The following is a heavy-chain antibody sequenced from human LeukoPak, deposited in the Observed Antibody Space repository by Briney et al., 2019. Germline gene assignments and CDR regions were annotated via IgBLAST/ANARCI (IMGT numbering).Heavy chain of an antibody. CDR2: IYYTGST. D-gene: IGHD3-3*01. CDR1: GGSISSSSYY. CDR3: ARDREGLGFDP. Sequence: SETLSLTCTVSGGSISSSSYYWGWIRQPPGKGLEWIGSIYYTGSTYYNPSLKSRVTISVDTSKNQFSLKLSSVTAADTAVYYCARDREGLGFDPWGQGTLVTVSS. J-gene: IGHJ5*02. V-gene: IGHV4-39*07.